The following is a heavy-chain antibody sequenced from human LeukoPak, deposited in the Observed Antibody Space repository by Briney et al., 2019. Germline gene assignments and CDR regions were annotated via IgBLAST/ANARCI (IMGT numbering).Heavy chain of an antibody. D-gene: IGHD3-3*01. CDR2: INHSGST. CDR1: GGSFSGYY. V-gene: IGHV4-34*01. Sequence: SETLSLTCAVYGGSFSGYYWSWIRQPPGKGLEWIGEINHSGSTNYNPSLKSRVTISVDTSRNQFSLKLSSVTAADTAVYYCTRAPYYDFWSGKIDYWGQGTLVTVSS. J-gene: IGHJ4*02. CDR3: TRAPYYDFWSGKIDY.